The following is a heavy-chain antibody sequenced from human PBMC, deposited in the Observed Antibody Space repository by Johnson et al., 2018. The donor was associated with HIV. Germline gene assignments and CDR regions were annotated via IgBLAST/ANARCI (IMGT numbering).Heavy chain of an antibody. Sequence: QVQLVESGGGLVKPGGSLRLSCTASGFSFRDYYMSWIRQAPGKGLEWVAVISSDGSSKYYADSVKGRFTISRDYSKNTLYLQMDSLRAEDTAVYYCARDKGDGVAFDIWGQGTMVTVSS. J-gene: IGHJ3*02. V-gene: IGHV3-30*03. D-gene: IGHD3-10*01. CDR1: GFSFRDYY. CDR3: ARDKGDGVAFDI. CDR2: ISSDGSSK.